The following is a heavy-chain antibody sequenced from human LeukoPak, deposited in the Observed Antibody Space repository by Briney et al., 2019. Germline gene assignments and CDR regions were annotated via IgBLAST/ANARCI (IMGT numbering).Heavy chain of an antibody. V-gene: IGHV3-15*01. D-gene: IGHD1-26*01. CDR1: GFTFNNAW. CDR2: IKSKTDGGTT. CDR3: TTGVKWELPFDY. Sequence: PGGSLRLSCAASGFTFNNAWMTWVRQAPGKGLEWVGRIKSKTDGGTTDYAAPVKGRFTISRDDSKNTLHLQMNSLKTEDTAVYYCTTGVKWELPFDYWGQGTLVTVSS. J-gene: IGHJ4*02.